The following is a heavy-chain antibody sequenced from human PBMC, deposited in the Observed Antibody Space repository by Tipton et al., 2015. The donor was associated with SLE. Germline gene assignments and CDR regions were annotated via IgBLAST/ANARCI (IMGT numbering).Heavy chain of an antibody. CDR3: AKGSTGYSSSWWGFDY. CDR2: IYTDGSRT. V-gene: IGHV3-74*01. CDR1: GFTFSSYW. D-gene: IGHD6-13*01. J-gene: IGHJ4*02. Sequence: SLRLSCAASGFTFSSYWMHWVRQAPGKGLVWVSRIYTDGSRTHYADSVRGRFTISRDNAKNTLYLQMNSLRVEDTAVYYCAKGSTGYSSSWWGFDYWGQGTLVTVSS.